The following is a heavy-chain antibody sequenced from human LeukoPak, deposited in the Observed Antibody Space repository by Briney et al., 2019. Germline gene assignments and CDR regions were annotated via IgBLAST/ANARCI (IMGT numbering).Heavy chain of an antibody. J-gene: IGHJ4*02. D-gene: IGHD1-26*01. CDR2: INSDGSST. CDR3: ARDEGLGATLRVFDY. V-gene: IGHV3-74*01. Sequence: GGSLRLSCAASGFTFSSYWMHWVRQAPGKGLVWVSRINSDGSSTSYADSVKGRFTISRDNAKNTLYLQMNSLRAEDTAVYYCARDEGLGATLRVFDYWGQGTLVTVSS. CDR1: GFTFSSYW.